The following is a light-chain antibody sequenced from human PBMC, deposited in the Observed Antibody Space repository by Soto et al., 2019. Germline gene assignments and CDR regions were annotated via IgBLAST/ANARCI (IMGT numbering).Light chain of an antibody. CDR2: DAS. Sequence: DIEMTQSPSTLSASGGERFIISCRGSQSISSWLAWYQQKPGKAPKLLIYDASSLESGVPSRFSGSGSGTEFTLTIRSLQPDDFATYYCKQYNSYWTFGQGTKVDIK. V-gene: IGKV1-5*01. CDR3: KQYNSYWT. CDR1: QSISSW. J-gene: IGKJ1*01.